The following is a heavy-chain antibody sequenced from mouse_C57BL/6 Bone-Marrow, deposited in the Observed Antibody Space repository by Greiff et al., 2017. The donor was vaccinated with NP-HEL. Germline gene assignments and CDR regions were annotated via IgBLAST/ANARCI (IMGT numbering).Heavy chain of an antibody. CDR2: INPSNGGT. CDR1: GYTFTSYW. Sequence: QLKQSGTELVKPGASVKLSCKASGYTFTSYWMHWVKQRPGQGLEWIGNINPSNGGTNYNEKFKSKATLTVDKSSSTAYMQLSSLTSEDAAVYYCARSGAGPGAFYFWGQGTTLTVSS. V-gene: IGHV1-53*01. CDR3: ARSGAGPGAFYF. D-gene: IGHD2-1*01. J-gene: IGHJ2*01.